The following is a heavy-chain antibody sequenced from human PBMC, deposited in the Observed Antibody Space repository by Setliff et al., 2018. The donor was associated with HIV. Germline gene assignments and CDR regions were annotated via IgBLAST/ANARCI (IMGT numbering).Heavy chain of an antibody. CDR3: AKDHFDYVWGSSPDY. CDR2: ISNDGNNK. Sequence: GGSLRLSCAASGFTFSSYGIHWVRQAPGKGLEWVAVISNDGNNKYYKDSVKGRFTISRDNSKNTLYLQMNSLRAEDTAMYYCAKDHFDYVWGSSPDYWGHGTLVTVSS. D-gene: IGHD3-16*01. CDR1: GFTFSSYG. J-gene: IGHJ4*01. V-gene: IGHV3-30*18.